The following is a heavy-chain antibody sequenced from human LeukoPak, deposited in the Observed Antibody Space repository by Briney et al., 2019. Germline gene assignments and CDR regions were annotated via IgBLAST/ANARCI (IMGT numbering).Heavy chain of an antibody. CDR2: INHSGST. CDR1: GGSFSGYY. D-gene: IGHD1-14*01. CDR3: ARGRRGILDNWFDP. V-gene: IGHV4-34*01. Sequence: PSETLSLTCAVYGGSFSGYYWSWIRQPPGKGLEWIGEINHSGSTNYNPSLKSRVTISVDTSKNQFSLKLSSVTAADTAVYYCARGRRGILDNWFDPWGQGTLVTVSS. J-gene: IGHJ5*02.